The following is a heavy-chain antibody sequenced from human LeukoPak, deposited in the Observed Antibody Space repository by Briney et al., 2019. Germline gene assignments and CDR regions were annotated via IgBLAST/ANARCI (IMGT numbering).Heavy chain of an antibody. CDR1: GGTFSSYA. CDR3: AITYCGGDCYSGGNWFDL. V-gene: IGHV1-69*05. CDR2: IIPIFGTA. J-gene: IGHJ5*02. Sequence: SVKVSCKASGGTFSSYAISWVRQAPGQGLEWMGRIIPIFGTANYAQKFQGRVTITTDESTSTAYMELSSLRSEDTAVYYCAITYCGGDCYSGGNWFDLWGQGTLVTVSS. D-gene: IGHD2-21*02.